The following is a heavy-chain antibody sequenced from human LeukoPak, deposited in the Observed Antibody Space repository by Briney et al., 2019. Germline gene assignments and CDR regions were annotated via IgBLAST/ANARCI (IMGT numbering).Heavy chain of an antibody. CDR2: IRYDGSNK. Sequence: GGSLRLSCAASGFTFSSYGMHWVRQAPGKGLEWVAFIRYDGSNKYYADSVKGRFTISRDNSKNTLYLQMNSLRAEDTAVYYCAKVSIGYCSGGSCYPGGGYFDYWGQGTLVTVSS. D-gene: IGHD2-15*01. CDR1: GFTFSSYG. V-gene: IGHV3-30*02. CDR3: AKVSIGYCSGGSCYPGGGYFDY. J-gene: IGHJ4*02.